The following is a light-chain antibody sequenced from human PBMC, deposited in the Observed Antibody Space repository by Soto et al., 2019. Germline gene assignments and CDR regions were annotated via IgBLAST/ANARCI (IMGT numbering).Light chain of an antibody. CDR1: SSDVGGYNY. CDR2: DVS. V-gene: IGLV2-14*01. J-gene: IGLJ3*02. Sequence: QSALTQPAAVSGSPGQSITISCTGTSSDVGGYNYVSWYQQHPGKAPKLMIYDVSNRPSGVSNRFSGSKSGNTASLTISGLQADDDADYYCSSYTSSSTPNWVFGGGTKLTVL. CDR3: SSYTSSSTPNWV.